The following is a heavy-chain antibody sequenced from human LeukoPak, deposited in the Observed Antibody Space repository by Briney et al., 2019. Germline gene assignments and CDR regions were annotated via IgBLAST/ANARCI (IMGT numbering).Heavy chain of an antibody. CDR2: INPNSGGT. CDR3: ARAPSSGDGYYYYYYMDV. CDR1: GYTFTSYY. Sequence: PAASVKVSCKASGYTFTSYYMHWVRQAPGQGLEWMGWINPNSGGTNYAQKFQGRVTMTRDTSISTAYMELSRLRSDDTAVYYCARAPSSGDGYYYYYYMDVWGKGTTVTVSS. V-gene: IGHV1-2*02. D-gene: IGHD3-10*01. J-gene: IGHJ6*03.